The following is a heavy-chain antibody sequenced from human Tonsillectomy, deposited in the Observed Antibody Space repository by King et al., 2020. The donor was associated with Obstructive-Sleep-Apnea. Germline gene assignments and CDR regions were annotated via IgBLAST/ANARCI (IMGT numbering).Heavy chain of an antibody. V-gene: IGHV4-39*07. J-gene: IGHJ2*01. D-gene: IGHD6-19*01. CDR3: ARDPYSSGWYWYFDL. CDR1: GGSISSSNYY. CDR2: IYYSGRT. Sequence: QLQESGPGLVKPSETLSLSCTVSGGSISSSNYYWGWIRQPPGKGLEWIGNIYYSGRTYYNPSLKSRVTISVDPSKNQFSLKVSSVTAADTAVYYCARDPYSSGWYWYFDLWGRGTLVTVSS.